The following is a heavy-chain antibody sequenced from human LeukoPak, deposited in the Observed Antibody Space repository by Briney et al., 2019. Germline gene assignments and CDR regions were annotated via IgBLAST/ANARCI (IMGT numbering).Heavy chain of an antibody. V-gene: IGHV4-34*01. CDR2: INHSGST. CDR3: ARGSPQWLAAFDY. Sequence: PSETLSLTCAVYGGSFSGYYWSWIRQPPGKGLEWIGEINHSGSTNYNPSLKSRVTISVDRSKNQFSLKLSSVTAADTAVYYCARGSPQWLAAFDYWGQGTLVTVSS. CDR1: GGSFSGYY. D-gene: IGHD6-19*01. J-gene: IGHJ4*02.